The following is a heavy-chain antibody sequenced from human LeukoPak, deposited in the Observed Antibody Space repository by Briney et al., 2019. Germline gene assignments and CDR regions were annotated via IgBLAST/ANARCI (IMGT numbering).Heavy chain of an antibody. J-gene: IGHJ4*02. D-gene: IGHD3-16*01. CDR3: SFRFGGVPRFGFFEY. V-gene: IGHV3-23*01. Sequence: GGSLRLSRAASRFTLSAYGMTWVRQAPGKGLERVSAISNSGNSTYHADSAKGRVTTSRDNSKSTLYLQMNSLRAEDPALCYCSFRFGGVPRFGFFEYWGQGTLVSVSS. CDR2: ISNSGNST. CDR1: RFTLSAYG.